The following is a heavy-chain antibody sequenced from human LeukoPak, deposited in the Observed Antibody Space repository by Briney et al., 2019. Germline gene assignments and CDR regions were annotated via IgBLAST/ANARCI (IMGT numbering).Heavy chain of an antibody. CDR2: INSDGSST. J-gene: IGHJ3*02. D-gene: IGHD4-11*01. CDR1: GFTFSTSR. V-gene: IGHV3-74*01. CDR3: VKHTVVSFTDI. Sequence: GGSLRLSCAASGFTFSTSRMHWVRQAPGKGLVWVSHINSDGSSTNYADAVKGRFTISRDNAKNTLFLQMNSLRAEDTAVYYCVKHTVVSFTDIWGQGTMVTVSS.